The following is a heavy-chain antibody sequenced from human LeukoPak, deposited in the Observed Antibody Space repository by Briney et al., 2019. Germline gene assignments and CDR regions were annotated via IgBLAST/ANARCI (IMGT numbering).Heavy chain of an antibody. J-gene: IGHJ5*01. D-gene: IGHD3-16*01. V-gene: IGHV3-23*01. Sequence: QPGGSLRLSCAASGFTFYNFAMGWVRQAPGKGLEWVSGVSANGVFKFYAGSVRGRFAISRDSAKATLYLDMNSLRAEDTAIYYCAKYVGGNSGDRFLGDSWGHGTLVTVSS. CDR2: VSANGVFK. CDR1: GFTFYNFA. CDR3: AKYVGGNSGDRFLGDS.